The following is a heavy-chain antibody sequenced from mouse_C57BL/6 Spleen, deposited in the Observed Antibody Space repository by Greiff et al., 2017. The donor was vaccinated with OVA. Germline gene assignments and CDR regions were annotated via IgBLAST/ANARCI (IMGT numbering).Heavy chain of an antibody. D-gene: IGHD4-1*01. J-gene: IGHJ1*03. CDR3: AKPLTVYWYFDV. CDR2: IYPGSGST. Sequence: VQLQQPGAELVKPGASVKMSCKASGYTFTSYWITWVKQRPGQGLEWIGDIYPGSGSTYYNEKFKSKATLTVDKSSSTAYMQLSSLTSEDSAVYYCAKPLTVYWYFDVWGTGTTVTVSS. V-gene: IGHV1-55*01. CDR1: GYTFTSYW.